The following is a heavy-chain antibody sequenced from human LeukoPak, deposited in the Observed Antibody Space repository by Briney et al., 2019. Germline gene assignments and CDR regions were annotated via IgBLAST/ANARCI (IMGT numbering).Heavy chain of an antibody. CDR3: ARSSDTPGYSSGWYTVDY. D-gene: IGHD6-19*01. CDR1: GFTFSSYA. J-gene: IGHJ4*02. CDR2: ISYDGHNK. Sequence: HPGRSLRLSCAASGFTFSSYAMHWVRQAPGKGLEWVAVISYDGHNKYYADSVKGRFTISRDNSKNTLYLQMNSLRAEDTAVFYCARSSDTPGYSSGWYTVDYWGQGTLVTVSS. V-gene: IGHV3-30-3*01.